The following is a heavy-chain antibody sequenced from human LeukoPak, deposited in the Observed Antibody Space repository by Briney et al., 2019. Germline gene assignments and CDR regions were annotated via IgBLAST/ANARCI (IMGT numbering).Heavy chain of an antibody. D-gene: IGHD3-22*01. CDR1: GFTFSNYA. CDR3: ARDSSYYDGSGYH. V-gene: IGHV3-23*01. CDR2: LSGSGGST. J-gene: IGHJ5*02. Sequence: PGGSLRLSCAASGFTFSNYAMSWVRQAPGKGLEWVSSLSGSGGSTYHADSVKGRFTISRDNAKNSLYLQMNSLRAEDTAVYYCARDSSYYDGSGYHWGQGTLVSVSS.